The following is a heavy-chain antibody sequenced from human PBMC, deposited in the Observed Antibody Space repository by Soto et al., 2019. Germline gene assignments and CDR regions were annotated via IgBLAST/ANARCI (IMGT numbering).Heavy chain of an antibody. J-gene: IGHJ4*02. CDR2: ISGSGGST. Sequence: EVQLLESGGGLVQPGGSLRLSCAASGFTFSSYAMSWVRQAPGKGLEWVSAISGSGGSTYYAVSVKGRFTISRDNSKNTLYLKRNSLRAEDTAVYYCAKSAPAPSPAGPRFDYWGQGTLVTVSS. CDR1: GFTFSSYA. D-gene: IGHD2-2*01. CDR3: AKSAPAPSPAGPRFDY. V-gene: IGHV3-23*01.